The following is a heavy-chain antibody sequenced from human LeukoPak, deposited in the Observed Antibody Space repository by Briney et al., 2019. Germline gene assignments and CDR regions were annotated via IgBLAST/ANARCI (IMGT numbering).Heavy chain of an antibody. CDR1: GYSFTSYW. CDR2: TYPGDPDT. J-gene: IGHJ5*02. Sequence: GESLKISCEGSGYSFTSYWIGWVRQMPGKGLEWMGITYPGDPDTRYSPSFQGQVTISADKSISTAYLQWSSLKASDTAMYYCARLLGGPQVDTAMAGTRVYNWFDPWGQGTLVTVSS. CDR3: ARLLGGPQVDTAMAGTRVYNWFDP. D-gene: IGHD5-18*01. V-gene: IGHV5-51*01.